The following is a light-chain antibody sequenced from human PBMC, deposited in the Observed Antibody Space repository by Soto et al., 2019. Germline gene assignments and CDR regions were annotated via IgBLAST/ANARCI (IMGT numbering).Light chain of an antibody. CDR1: QGISRW. CDR2: AAS. J-gene: IGKJ5*01. CDR3: QQASSFPLT. V-gene: IGKV1-12*01. Sequence: DIQMTLSPSSVSASVGDRVTITCRASQGISRWLAWYQQKPGKAPKLLIYAASDLQGGVPSRFSGSGSGTEFTLTINSLHPEDFATYYCQQASSFPLTFGQGTRLEIK.